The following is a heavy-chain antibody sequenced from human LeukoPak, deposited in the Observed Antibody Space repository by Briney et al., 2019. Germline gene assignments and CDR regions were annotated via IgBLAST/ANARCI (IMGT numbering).Heavy chain of an antibody. Sequence: PGGSLRLSCAASGFTFSSYGMHWVRQAPGKGLEWVTFISYDGSNKYYADSVKGRFTISRDNSKNTLCLQMNSLRAEDTAVYYCARDGTGIVYYYAMDVWGQGTTVTVSS. D-gene: IGHD3/OR15-3a*01. J-gene: IGHJ6*02. CDR2: ISYDGSNK. CDR1: GFTFSSYG. V-gene: IGHV3-30*03. CDR3: ARDGTGIVYYYAMDV.